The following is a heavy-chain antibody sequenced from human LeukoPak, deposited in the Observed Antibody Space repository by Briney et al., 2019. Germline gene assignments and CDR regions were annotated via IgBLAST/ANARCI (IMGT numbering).Heavy chain of an antibody. J-gene: IGHJ4*02. D-gene: IGHD6-13*01. V-gene: IGHV4-59*01. CDR3: ARVGPAADWGYYFDY. Sequence: SETLSLTCTVSGGSISSYYWSWIRQPPGKGLEWIGYIYYSGSTNYNPSLESRVTISVDTSKNQFSLKLSSVTAADTAVYYCARVGPAADWGYYFDYWGQGTLVTVSS. CDR1: GGSISSYY. CDR2: IYYSGST.